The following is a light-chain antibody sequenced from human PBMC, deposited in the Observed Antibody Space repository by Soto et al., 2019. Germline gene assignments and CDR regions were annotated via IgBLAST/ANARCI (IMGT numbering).Light chain of an antibody. CDR1: SSDVGGYNY. J-gene: IGLJ1*01. CDR2: DVT. CDR3: CSYAGSSTYYV. V-gene: IGLV2-14*03. Sequence: QSVLTQPASVSGSPGQSITISCTGTSSDVGGYNYVYWYQQHPGKVPKLMIYDVTNRPSGVSNRFSGSKSGNTTSLTISGLQAEDEADYYCCSYAGSSTYYVFGTGTKVTVL.